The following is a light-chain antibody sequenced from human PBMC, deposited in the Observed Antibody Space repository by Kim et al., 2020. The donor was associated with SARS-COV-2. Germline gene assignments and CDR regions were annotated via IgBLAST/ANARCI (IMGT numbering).Light chain of an antibody. J-gene: IGKJ2*03. Sequence: VSPGERATLSCRASQSVSSNLAWWQQQTGQAPRILIYGASTRGAGVPARLSSSRSATEYTLTISSLQSQDYAVYYCQQFNNRPLYSFGQGTKLEI. CDR3: QQFNNRPLYS. CDR2: GAS. V-gene: IGKV3-15*01. CDR1: QSVSSN.